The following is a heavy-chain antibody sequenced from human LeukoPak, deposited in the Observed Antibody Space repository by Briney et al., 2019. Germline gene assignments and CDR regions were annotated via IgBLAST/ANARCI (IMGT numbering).Heavy chain of an antibody. J-gene: IGHJ4*02. D-gene: IGHD6-13*01. CDR2: ISSSSSYT. CDR1: GFTFSDYY. Sequence: GGSLRLSCAASGFTFSDYYMSWIRQAPGKGLEWVSYISSSSSYTNYADSVEGRFNISRDNAKNSLYLQMNSLRGEDTAVYYCAREDGYSSSWYSDYWGQGTLVTASS. CDR3: AREDGYSSSWYSDY. V-gene: IGHV3-11*05.